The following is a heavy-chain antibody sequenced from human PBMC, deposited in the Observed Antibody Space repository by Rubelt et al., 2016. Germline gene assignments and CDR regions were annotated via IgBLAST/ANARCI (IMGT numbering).Heavy chain of an antibody. J-gene: IGHJ4*02. CDR3: ARGASPWYYGTNDYYHY. D-gene: IGHD3-10*01. Sequence: QVQLHQWGGGLLKPSETLSLTCAVDGEPFRGYSWTWIRQPPGGGLEWIGDVNHAAVTVYSPSLKSRVTISLDPSKNPLSLRLAPVTASATAVYYCARGASPWYYGTNDYYHYWGPGSQVVVPS. CDR1: GEPFRGYS. V-gene: IGHV4-34*01. CDR2: VNHAAVT.